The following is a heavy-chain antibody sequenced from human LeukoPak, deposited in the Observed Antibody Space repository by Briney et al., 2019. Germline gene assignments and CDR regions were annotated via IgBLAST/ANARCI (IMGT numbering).Heavy chain of an antibody. Sequence: SETLSLTCTVSGGSISSGSYHWSWIRQPAGKGLEWIGRIYTSGSTNYNPSLKSRVTISVDTSKNQFSLKLSSVTAADTAVYYCARDLSSRLLRFMGAYYYYMDVWGKGTTVTVSS. CDR2: IYTSGST. CDR3: ARDLSSRLLRFMGAYYYYMDV. V-gene: IGHV4-61*02. D-gene: IGHD3-3*01. J-gene: IGHJ6*03. CDR1: GGSISSGSYH.